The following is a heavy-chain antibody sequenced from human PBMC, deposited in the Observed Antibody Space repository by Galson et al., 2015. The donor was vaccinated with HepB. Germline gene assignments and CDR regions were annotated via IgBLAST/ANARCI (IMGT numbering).Heavy chain of an antibody. V-gene: IGHV3-9*01. CDR2: ISWNSGSI. CDR3: AKDMDGGGAAAGLGGSYFDY. CDR1: GFTFSSYA. D-gene: IGHD6-13*01. J-gene: IGHJ4*02. Sequence: SLRLSCAASGFTFSSYAMHWVRQAPGKGLEWVSGISWNSGSIGYADSVKGRFTISRDNAKNSLYLQMNSLRAEDTALYYCAKDMDGGGAAAGLGGSYFDYWGQGTLVTVSS.